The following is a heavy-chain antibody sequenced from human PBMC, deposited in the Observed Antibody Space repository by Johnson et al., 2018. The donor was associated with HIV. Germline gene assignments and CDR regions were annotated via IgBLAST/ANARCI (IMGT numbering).Heavy chain of an antibody. CDR2: IRFDGSNK. CDR1: GFTFSSYA. Sequence: QVQLVESGGGVVQPGRSLRLSCAASGFTFSSYAMHWVRQAPGKGLEWVAFIRFDGSNKFYADSVKGRFTLSRDNSKNSLYLQMNSLRAEDTAVYYCAKDAYDYGDYGAFDIWGQGTMVTVSS. D-gene: IGHD4-17*01. J-gene: IGHJ3*02. V-gene: IGHV3-30*02. CDR3: AKDAYDYGDYGAFDI.